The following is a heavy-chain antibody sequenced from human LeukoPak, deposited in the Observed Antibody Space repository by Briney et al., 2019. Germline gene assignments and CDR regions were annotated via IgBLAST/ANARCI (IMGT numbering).Heavy chain of an antibody. J-gene: IGHJ4*02. V-gene: IGHV3-23*01. CDR1: GFTFRSYW. CDR3: VRRGDASSGWGDHDF. D-gene: IGHD6-19*01. CDR2: IGGSGDKT. Sequence: GGSLRLSCAASGFTFRSYWMSWVRQAPGKGLEWVSTIGGSGDKTFYADSVKGRFTISRDNTKNMVHLQMNSLTGEDTALYYCVRRGDASSGWGDHDFWGQGALVTVSS.